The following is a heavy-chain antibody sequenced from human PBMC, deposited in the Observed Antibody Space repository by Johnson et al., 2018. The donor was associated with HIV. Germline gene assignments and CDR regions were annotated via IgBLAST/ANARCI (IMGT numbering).Heavy chain of an antibody. J-gene: IGHJ3*02. CDR3: ARDKGSWFDDAFDI. CDR2: ISYDGSNK. D-gene: IGHD6-13*01. CDR1: GFTFSTYA. Sequence: VQPGRSLRLSCAASGFTFSTYAMHWVRQAPGKGLEWVAVISYDGSNKYYADSVKGRFTISRDNSKNTLYLQMNSLKVEDTAVYYCARDKGSWFDDAFDIWGQGTMVTVSS. V-gene: IGHV3-30*04.